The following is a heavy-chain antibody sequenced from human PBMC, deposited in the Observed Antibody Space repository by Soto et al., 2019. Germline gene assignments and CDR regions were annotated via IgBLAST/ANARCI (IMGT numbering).Heavy chain of an antibody. Sequence: ASVKVSCKASGYTFTSYGISWVRQAPGQGLEWMGWISAYNGNTNYAQKLQGRVTMTTDTSTSTAYMELRSLRSDDTAVYYCARVRREYSGYDFYYYYYYMDVWGKGTTVTVAS. CDR2: ISAYNGNT. D-gene: IGHD5-12*01. CDR3: ARVRREYSGYDFYYYYYYMDV. J-gene: IGHJ6*03. V-gene: IGHV1-18*01. CDR1: GYTFTSYG.